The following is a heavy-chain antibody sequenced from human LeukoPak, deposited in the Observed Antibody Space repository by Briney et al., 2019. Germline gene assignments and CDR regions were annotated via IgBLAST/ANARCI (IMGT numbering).Heavy chain of an antibody. J-gene: IGHJ4*02. Sequence: GGSVRLSCAASGFTFSSYVMTWVRQAPGKGLEWVASVSGGGGCTYYAHSVKGRFTISRDNSKSTLYLQMNSLRDVDTAVYYGAKCLLRGYYDTSGYYFFDDWGQGTLVAVSS. D-gene: IGHD3-22*01. CDR1: GFTFSSYV. CDR3: AKCLLRGYYDTSGYYFFDD. V-gene: IGHV3-23*01. CDR2: VSGGGGCT.